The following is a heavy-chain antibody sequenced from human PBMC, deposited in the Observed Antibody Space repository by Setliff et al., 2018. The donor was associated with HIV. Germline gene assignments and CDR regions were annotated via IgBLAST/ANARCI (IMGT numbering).Heavy chain of an antibody. CDR2: ISIGSGGAI. CDR3: ARDYLYYNLYNGSPVYGMDV. V-gene: IGHV3-48*03. D-gene: IGHD3-3*01. Sequence: GGSLRLSCAASGFTFRNYKFNWVRQAPGRGLEWVSSISIGSGGAIDYADSVQGRFTISRDNSKNSLYLQMNSLRVEDTAVYYCARDYLYYNLYNGSPVYGMDVWGQGTTVTSP. CDR1: GFTFRNYK. J-gene: IGHJ6*02.